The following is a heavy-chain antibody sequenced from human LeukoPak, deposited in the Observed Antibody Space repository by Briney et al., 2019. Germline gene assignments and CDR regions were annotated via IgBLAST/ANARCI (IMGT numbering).Heavy chain of an antibody. J-gene: IGHJ4*02. CDR3: ANLEVGY. Sequence: SQTLSLTCTVSGGSLSSGSYYWSWIRQPAGKGLEWIGRIYTSGSTNYNPSLKSRVTISVDTSKNQFSPKLSSVTAADTAVYYCANLEVGYWGQGTLVTVSS. V-gene: IGHV4-61*02. D-gene: IGHD2-15*01. CDR1: GGSLSSGSYY. CDR2: IYTSGST.